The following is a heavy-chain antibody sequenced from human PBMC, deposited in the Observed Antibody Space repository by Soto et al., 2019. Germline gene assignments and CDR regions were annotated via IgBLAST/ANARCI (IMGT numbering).Heavy chain of an antibody. Sequence: SETLSLTCTVSGGSIRNAAYSWSWIRQPPGKGLEWIGYIYPSGMPFYNPSLRSRVTISIDRSNDQSSLNLKSVTAAETAVYYCARERGGYGLFDSWGQGTLVTISS. CDR2: IYPSGMP. CDR1: GGSIRNAAYS. CDR3: ARERGGYGLFDS. V-gene: IGHV4-30-2*01. D-gene: IGHD5-18*01. J-gene: IGHJ4*02.